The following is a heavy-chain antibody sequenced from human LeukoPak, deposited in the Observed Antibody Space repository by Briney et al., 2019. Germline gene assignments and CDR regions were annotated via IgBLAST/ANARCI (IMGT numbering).Heavy chain of an antibody. J-gene: IGHJ4*02. CDR3: AKAVSHSYFDF. CDR1: GFTFSNYA. V-gene: IGHV3-23*01. Sequence: PGGSLRLSCAASGFTFSNYAMNWVRQAPGRGLEWVSAISPSGGSTYYADSVKGRFTISRDNSKNTLYLQMNSLRAEDTALYFCAKAVSHSYFDFWGQGTLVTVSA. CDR2: ISPSGGST. D-gene: IGHD6-19*01.